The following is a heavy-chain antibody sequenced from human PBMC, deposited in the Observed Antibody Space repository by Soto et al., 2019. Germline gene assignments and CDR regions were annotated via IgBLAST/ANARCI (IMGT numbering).Heavy chain of an antibody. V-gene: IGHV5-10-1*01. CDR1: GYSFSNYW. CDR2: IDPSDSYT. D-gene: IGHD2-2*01. CDR3: ARRYCSSSSCPRNYYGMDV. Sequence: PGESLKISCECSGYSFSNYWISWVRQMPGKGLEWMGRIDPSDSYTNYSPSFQGHVTISADKSISTAYLQWSSLKASDTAMYYCARRYCSSSSCPRNYYGMDVWGQGTTVTAP. J-gene: IGHJ6*02.